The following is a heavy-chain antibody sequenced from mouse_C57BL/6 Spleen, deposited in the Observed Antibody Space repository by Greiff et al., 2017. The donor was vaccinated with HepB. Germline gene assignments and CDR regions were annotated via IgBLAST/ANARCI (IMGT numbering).Heavy chain of an antibody. CDR3: ARRNWARPY. D-gene: IGHD4-1*01. V-gene: IGHV1-26*01. CDR2: INPNNGGT. Sequence: EVQLQQSGPELVKPGASVKISCKASGYTFTDYYMNWVKQSHGKSLEWIGDINPNNGGTSYNQKFKGKATLTVDKSSSTAYMELRSLTSEDSAVYYCARRNWARPYWGQGTLVTVSA. J-gene: IGHJ3*01. CDR1: GYTFTDYY.